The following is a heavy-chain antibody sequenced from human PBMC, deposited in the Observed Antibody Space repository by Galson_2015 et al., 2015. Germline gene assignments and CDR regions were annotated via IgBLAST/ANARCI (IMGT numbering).Heavy chain of an antibody. V-gene: IGHV4-4*02. Sequence: ETLSLTCAVSGGSISSSNWWSWVRQPPGKGLEWIGEIYHSGSTNYNPSLKSRVTISVDTSKNQFSLKLSSVTAADTAVYYCARGGYCSSTSCLYRGEYSYGLDYWGQGTLVTVSS. D-gene: IGHD2-2*01. CDR1: GGSISSSNW. CDR3: ARGGYCSSTSCLYRGEYSYGLDY. J-gene: IGHJ4*02. CDR2: IYHSGST.